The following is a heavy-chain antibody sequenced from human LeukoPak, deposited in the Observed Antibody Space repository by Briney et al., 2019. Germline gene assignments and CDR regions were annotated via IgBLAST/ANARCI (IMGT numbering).Heavy chain of an antibody. CDR1: GFTFSSSV. Sequence: GGSLRLSCAASGFTFSSSVMSWVRQAPGKGLEWVSAITVSGGGTYYADSVKGRFTISRDNSKNTLFLQMNSLRAEDTAVYYCARRIDWSHDYWGQGTLVTVSS. V-gene: IGHV3-23*01. CDR2: ITVSGGGT. J-gene: IGHJ4*02. CDR3: ARRIDWSHDY. D-gene: IGHD3-9*01.